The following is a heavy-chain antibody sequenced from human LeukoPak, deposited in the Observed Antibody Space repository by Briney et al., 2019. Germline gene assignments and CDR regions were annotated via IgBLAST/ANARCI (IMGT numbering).Heavy chain of an antibody. D-gene: IGHD2-2*01. CDR3: AREDVVVPAAMFDY. V-gene: IGHV3-30-3*01. CDR1: GFNFNNAW. CDR2: ISYDGSNK. Sequence: GGSLRLSCTTSGFNFNNAWMNWVRQAPGKGLEWVAVISYDGSNKYYADSVKGRFTISRDNSKNTLYLQMNSLRAEDTAVYYCAREDVVVPAAMFDYWGQGTLVTVSS. J-gene: IGHJ4*02.